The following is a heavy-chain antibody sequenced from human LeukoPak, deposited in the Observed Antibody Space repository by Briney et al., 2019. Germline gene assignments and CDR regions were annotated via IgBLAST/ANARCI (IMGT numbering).Heavy chain of an antibody. V-gene: IGHV4-34*01. Sequence: PSETLSLTCAVYGGSFSGYYWSWIRQPPEKGLEWIGEINHSGSTNYNPSLKSRVTISVDTSKNQFSLKLSSVTAADTAVYYCAREGDYGNYFDYWGQGTLVTVSS. J-gene: IGHJ4*02. CDR3: AREGDYGNYFDY. CDR2: INHSGST. D-gene: IGHD4-17*01. CDR1: GGSFSGYY.